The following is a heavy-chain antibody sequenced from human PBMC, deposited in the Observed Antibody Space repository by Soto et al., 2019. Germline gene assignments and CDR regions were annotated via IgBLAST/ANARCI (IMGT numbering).Heavy chain of an antibody. CDR2: IFTGGTST. Sequence: PGGAPRLSCSSPGFPLSSYTMSLVRLTPGKGLQWVSTIFTGGTSTVYADPVRGRFSISRDDSKNTLYLQMDNLRVDDTALYFCAKDRHPDGIWTFDYWGRGTLVTVSS. CDR3: AKDRHPDGIWTFDY. J-gene: IGHJ4*02. CDR1: GFPLSSYT. D-gene: IGHD3-9*01. V-gene: IGHV3-23*01.